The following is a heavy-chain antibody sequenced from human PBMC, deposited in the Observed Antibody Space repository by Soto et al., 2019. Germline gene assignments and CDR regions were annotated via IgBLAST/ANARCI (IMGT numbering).Heavy chain of an antibody. D-gene: IGHD2-8*02. CDR2: INHSGST. CDR1: GGSFSGYY. J-gene: IGHJ4*02. V-gene: IGHV4-34*01. Sequence: QVQLQQWGAGLLKPSETLSLTCAVYGGSFSGYYWTWIRQPPGTGLEWIGEINHSGSTNYNPSLKXRXTXSXXTSKNQFSLTLTSVTAADTAVYYCARDTITGLVDYWGQGTLVTVSS. CDR3: ARDTITGLVDY.